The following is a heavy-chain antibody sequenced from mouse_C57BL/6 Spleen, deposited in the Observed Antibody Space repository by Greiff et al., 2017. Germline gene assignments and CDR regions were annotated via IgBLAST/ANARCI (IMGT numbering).Heavy chain of an antibody. Sequence: QVQLQQSGPELVKPGASVKISCKASGYAFSSSWMNWVKQRPGKGLEWSGRIYPGDGDTNYNGKFKGKATLTADKSSSTAYMQLSSLTSEDSAVYFCARGDYYGSSYGYFDVWGTGTTVTVSS. CDR1: GYAFSSSW. CDR3: ARGDYYGSSYGYFDV. V-gene: IGHV1-82*01. J-gene: IGHJ1*03. D-gene: IGHD1-1*01. CDR2: IYPGDGDT.